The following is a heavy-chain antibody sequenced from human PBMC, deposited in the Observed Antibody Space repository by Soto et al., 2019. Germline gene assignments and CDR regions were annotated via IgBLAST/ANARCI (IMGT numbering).Heavy chain of an antibody. CDR3: VRGGDTMVRGVIIFYYDGMDV. V-gene: IGHV4-38-2*01. Sequence: SETLSLTCAVSGYSISSGYYWGWTWQSPGKGLEWIGSIYHRGSTHYNPSLKSRVTISLDTSKNQFSLRLTSVTAADTAVYYCVRGGDTMVRGVIIFYYDGMDVWGQGTTVTVSS. J-gene: IGHJ6*02. CDR2: IYHRGST. CDR1: GYSISSGYY. D-gene: IGHD3-10*01.